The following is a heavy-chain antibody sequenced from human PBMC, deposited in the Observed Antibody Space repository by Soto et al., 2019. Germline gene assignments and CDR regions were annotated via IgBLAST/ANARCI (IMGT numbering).Heavy chain of an antibody. CDR1: GFTFSSYG. J-gene: IGHJ4*02. CDR3: ARGGGASVAGPVIDY. Sequence: GGSLRLSCAASGFTFSSYGMHWVRQAPGKGLEWVAVIWYDGSNKYYADSVKGRFTISRDNSKNTLYLQMNSLRAEDTAVYYCARGGGASVAGPVIDYWGQGTLVTVSS. D-gene: IGHD6-19*01. V-gene: IGHV3-33*01. CDR2: IWYDGSNK.